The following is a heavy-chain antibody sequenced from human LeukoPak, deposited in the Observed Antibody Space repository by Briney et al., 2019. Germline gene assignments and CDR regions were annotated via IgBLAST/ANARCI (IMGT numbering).Heavy chain of an antibody. J-gene: IGHJ3*02. D-gene: IGHD3-3*01. CDR3: ARGYDFWSAQGAFDI. CDR1: GGSVSNYY. V-gene: IGHV4-59*06. CDR2: IYYSGST. Sequence: SETLSLTCTVSGGSVSNYYWSWIRQPPGKGLEWIGYIYYSGSTYYNPSLKSRVTISVDTSKNQFSLKLSSVTAADTAVYYCARGYDFWSAQGAFDIWGQGTMVTVSS.